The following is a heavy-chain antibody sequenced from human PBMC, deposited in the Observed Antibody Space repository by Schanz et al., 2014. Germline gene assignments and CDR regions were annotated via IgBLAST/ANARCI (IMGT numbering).Heavy chain of an antibody. Sequence: VQLVESGGGLVQPGGSLRLSCAASGFTFSSYWMSWVRQAPGKGLEWVAFISYDGNNQYYADSVKGRFTISRDNSKNTLYLQMNSLRAEDTAVYYCARPIYDLWSGSFDYWGQGTLVTVSS. V-gene: IGHV3-30*03. CDR1: GFTFSSYW. J-gene: IGHJ4*02. CDR3: ARPIYDLWSGSFDY. D-gene: IGHD3-3*01. CDR2: ISYDGNNQ.